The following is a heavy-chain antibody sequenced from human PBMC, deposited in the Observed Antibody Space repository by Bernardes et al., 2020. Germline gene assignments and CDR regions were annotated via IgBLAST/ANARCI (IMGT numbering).Heavy chain of an antibody. CDR2: INSDGSST. J-gene: IGHJ6*03. CDR1: GFTFSSYW. D-gene: IGHD6-19*01. CDR3: ARAVAGTGDEYYYYYYYMDV. Sequence: GGSLRLSCAASGFTFSSYWMHWVRQAPGKGLVWVSRINSDGSSTSYADSVKGRFTISRDNAKNTLYLQMNSLRAEDTAVYYCARAVAGTGDEYYYYYYYMDVWGKGTTVTVSS. V-gene: IGHV3-74*01.